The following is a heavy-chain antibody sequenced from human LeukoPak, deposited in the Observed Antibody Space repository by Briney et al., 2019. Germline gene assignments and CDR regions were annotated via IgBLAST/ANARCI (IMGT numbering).Heavy chain of an antibody. D-gene: IGHD5-24*01. CDR2: IKQDGSEK. Sequence: GSLRLSCAASGFTFSNYWMSWVRQAPGKGLEWVANIKQDGSEKYYVSSVKGRFTISRDNAKNSLYLQMNSLRAEDTAVYYCAREGDGYFDYWGQGTLVTVSS. CDR3: AREGDGYFDY. CDR1: GFTFSNYW. J-gene: IGHJ4*02. V-gene: IGHV3-7*01.